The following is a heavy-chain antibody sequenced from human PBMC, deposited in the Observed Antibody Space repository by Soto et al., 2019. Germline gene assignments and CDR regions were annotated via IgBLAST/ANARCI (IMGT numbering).Heavy chain of an antibody. CDR2: IVVGSGNT. CDR1: GFTFTSSA. Sequence: QMQLVQSGPEVKKPGTSVKVSCKASGFTFTSSAVQWVRQARGQRLEWIGWIVVGSGNTNYAQKFQERVTITRDTSTSPAYMELSSLRSEDTAVYYCAAAIFGVVNGFDPWGQGTLVTVSS. CDR3: AAAIFGVVNGFDP. D-gene: IGHD3-3*01. J-gene: IGHJ5*02. V-gene: IGHV1-58*01.